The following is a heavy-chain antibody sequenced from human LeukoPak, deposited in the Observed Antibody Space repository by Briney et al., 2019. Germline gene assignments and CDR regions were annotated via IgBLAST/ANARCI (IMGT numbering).Heavy chain of an antibody. J-gene: IGHJ4*02. Sequence: PGMSLRLSCAASGFTFSSYAMQWVRQAPGKGLEWVAVISYDGSNKYYADSVKGRFTISRDNSKNTLYLQMNSLRAEDTAVYYCARDDSRVGGWYTRLFDYWGQGTLVTVSS. D-gene: IGHD6-19*01. CDR2: ISYDGSNK. V-gene: IGHV3-30*04. CDR3: ARDDSRVGGWYTRLFDY. CDR1: GFTFSSYA.